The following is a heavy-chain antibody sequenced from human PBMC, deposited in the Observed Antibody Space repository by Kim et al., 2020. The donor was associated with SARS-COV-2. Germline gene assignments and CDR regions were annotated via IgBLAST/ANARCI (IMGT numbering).Heavy chain of an antibody. J-gene: IGHJ4*02. V-gene: IGHV4-39*01. CDR3: ARQGSSYFAADY. CDR2: IYYSGST. CDR1: GGSISNSNYY. Sequence: SETLSLTCTVSGGSISNSNYYWGWIRQPPGKGLEWIGSIYYSGSTYYNPSLKSRVTVSVDTSKNQFSLKLSSVAAADTAVYYCARQGSSYFAADYWGQGTLVTVSS. D-gene: IGHD6-13*01.